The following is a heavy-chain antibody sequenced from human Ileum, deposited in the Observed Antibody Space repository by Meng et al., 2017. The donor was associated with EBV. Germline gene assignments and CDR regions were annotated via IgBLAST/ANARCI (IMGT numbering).Heavy chain of an antibody. D-gene: IGHD2-21*02. Sequence: QWHLQESGPGLAKPSPRPSLTCSVSGGAIRSTGHYWTWSRQPPGKGLEWIGYIFYSGSSFYNPSLQSRVTISVDTSKNQFSLNLSSVTAADTAVYYCARVAVTAIHFDSWGQGTLVTVSS. J-gene: IGHJ4*02. CDR2: IFYSGSS. V-gene: IGHV4-30-4*08. CDR3: ARVAVTAIHFDS. CDR1: GGAIRSTGHY.